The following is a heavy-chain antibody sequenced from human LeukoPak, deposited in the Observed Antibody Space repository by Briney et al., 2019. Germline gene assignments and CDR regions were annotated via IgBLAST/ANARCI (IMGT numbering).Heavy chain of an antibody. Sequence: GGSLRLSCAASGFTFSSYWMHWVRQAPGKGLVWVSRINSDGSSTSYADSVKGRFTISRDNAKNTLYLKMNSLRAEDTAVYYCAKVPIDWGTIYFDYWGQGTLVTVSS. CDR1: GFTFSSYW. J-gene: IGHJ4*02. CDR2: INSDGSST. D-gene: IGHD3-9*01. CDR3: AKVPIDWGTIYFDY. V-gene: IGHV3-74*01.